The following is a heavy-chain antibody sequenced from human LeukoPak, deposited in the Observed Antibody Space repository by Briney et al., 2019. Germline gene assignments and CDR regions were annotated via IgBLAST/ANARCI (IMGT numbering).Heavy chain of an antibody. CDR3: VGAYSDYWSD. V-gene: IGHV4-34*01. D-gene: IGHD3-3*01. CDR1: GWSFSDFY. Sequence: SETLSLTCAAYGWSFSDFYWNWIRQPPGKGLEWIGHISHSGGINYNPSFQSRVTLSVDTSTNHLSLRLIRVTAAYTAVHYCVGAYSDYWSDWG. CDR2: ISHSGGI. J-gene: IGHJ6*01.